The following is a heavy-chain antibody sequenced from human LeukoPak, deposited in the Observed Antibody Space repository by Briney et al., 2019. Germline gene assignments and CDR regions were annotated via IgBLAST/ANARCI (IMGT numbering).Heavy chain of an antibody. CDR2: ISSNGGST. V-gene: IGHV3-64*01. D-gene: IGHD3-22*01. CDR1: GFTFSSYA. J-gene: IGHJ4*02. CDR3: ARDYYDSSGYYYMSGASDY. Sequence: GGSLRLSCAASGFTFSSYAMHWVRQAPGKGLEYVSAISSNGGSTYYANSVKGRFTISRDNSKNTLYLQMGSLRAEDMAVYYCARDYYDSSGYYYMSGASDYWGQGTLVTVSS.